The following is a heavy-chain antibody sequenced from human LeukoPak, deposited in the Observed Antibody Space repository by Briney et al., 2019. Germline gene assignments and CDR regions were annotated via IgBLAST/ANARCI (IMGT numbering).Heavy chain of an antibody. J-gene: IGHJ2*01. D-gene: IGHD3/OR15-3a*01. CDR2: FDPEDNEI. Sequence: GASVKVSCKISGSSLTQLRLHWVRQAPGKGLEWMGGFDPEDNEIIYAQNFQDRVVMTEDTSANTAYLELSSLTSDDTAIYYCATEDCEVHWQYWIFDLWGRGTLIIVSS. CDR1: GSSLTQLR. CDR3: ATEDCEVHWQYWIFDL. V-gene: IGHV1-24*01.